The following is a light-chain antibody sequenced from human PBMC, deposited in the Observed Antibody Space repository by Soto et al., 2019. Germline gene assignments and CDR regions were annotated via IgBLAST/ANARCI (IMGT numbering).Light chain of an antibody. J-gene: IGKJ1*01. CDR3: QQYGSSST. CDR1: QSVSKHY. Sequence: IMLAQPPGTLSLTTGERASLSCRASQSVSKHYLAWYQQKPGQAPRLLIYGASSRATGIPDRFSGSGSGTDFPLTISRLEPEDFAVYYCQQYGSSSTFGQGTKVDI. CDR2: GAS. V-gene: IGKV3-20*01.